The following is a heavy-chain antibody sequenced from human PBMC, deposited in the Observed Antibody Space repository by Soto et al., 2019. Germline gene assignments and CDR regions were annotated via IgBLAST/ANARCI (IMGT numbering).Heavy chain of an antibody. CDR3: ARDGDIAARSWFDP. V-gene: IGHV1-69*13. CDR2: IIPIFGTA. CDR1: GGTFSSYA. J-gene: IGHJ5*02. Sequence: GASVKVSCKASGGTFSSYAISWVRQAPGQGLEWMGGIIPIFGTANYAQKFQGRVTITADESTSTAYMELSSLRSEDTAVYYCARDGDIAARSWFDPWGQGTLVTVSS. D-gene: IGHD6-6*01.